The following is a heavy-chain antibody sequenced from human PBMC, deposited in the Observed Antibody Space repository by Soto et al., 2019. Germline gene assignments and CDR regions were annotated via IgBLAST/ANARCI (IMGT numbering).Heavy chain of an antibody. Sequence: QVQLQQWGAGLLKPSETLSLTCAVYGGSFSGYYWSWIRQPPGKGLEWIGEINHSGSTNYNPSLKSRVTISVDPSKNQFSLKLSSVTAADTAVYYCASRPRRTTRLRYFQHWGQGTLVTVSS. CDR2: INHSGST. CDR1: GGSFSGYY. J-gene: IGHJ1*01. V-gene: IGHV4-34*01. D-gene: IGHD4-17*01. CDR3: ASRPRRTTRLRYFQH.